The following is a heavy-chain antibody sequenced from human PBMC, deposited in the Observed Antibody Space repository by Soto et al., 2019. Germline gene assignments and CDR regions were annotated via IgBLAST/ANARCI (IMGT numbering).Heavy chain of an antibody. J-gene: IGHJ6*03. CDR3: ARDERTRYYYYMDV. V-gene: IGHV4-31*03. Sequence: SETLSLTCTVSGGSISSGGYYWSWIRQHPGKGLEWIGYIYYSGSTYYNPSLKSRVTISVDTSKNQFSLKLSSVTAADTAVYYCARDERTRYYYYMDVCGKGTTVTVSS. CDR2: IYYSGST. D-gene: IGHD1-1*01. CDR1: GGSISSGGYY.